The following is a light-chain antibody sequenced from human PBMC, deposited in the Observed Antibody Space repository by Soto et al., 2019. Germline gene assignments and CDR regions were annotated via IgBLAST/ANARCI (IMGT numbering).Light chain of an antibody. CDR3: QQYNNWPPWT. Sequence: EIVMTQSPATLSVSPGERATLSCRASQSVSSNLAWYQKKPGQAPRLLXYGASTRATGIPARFSGSGSGTELTLTISSLQSEDFAVYYCQQYNNWPPWTFGQGTKVDI. CDR2: GAS. J-gene: IGKJ1*01. CDR1: QSVSSN. V-gene: IGKV3-15*01.